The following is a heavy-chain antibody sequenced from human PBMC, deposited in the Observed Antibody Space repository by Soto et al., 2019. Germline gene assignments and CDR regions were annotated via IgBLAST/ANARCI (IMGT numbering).Heavy chain of an antibody. CDR2: IYYSGST. CDR3: ARGSYYDSSGYYGP. CDR1: GGSISSGGYY. D-gene: IGHD3-22*01. V-gene: IGHV4-31*03. Sequence: PSETMYLTCTVSGGSISSGGYYWSWIRQHPGKGLEWIGYIYYSGSTYYNPSLKSRVTISVDTSKNQFSLKLSSVTAADTAVYYCARGSYYDSSGYYGPWGQGTLVTAPQ. J-gene: IGHJ5*02.